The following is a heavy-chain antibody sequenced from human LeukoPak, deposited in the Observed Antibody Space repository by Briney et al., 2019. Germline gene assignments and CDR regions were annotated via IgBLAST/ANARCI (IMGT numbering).Heavy chain of an antibody. Sequence: GGSLRLSCAASGFSFSRSSMGWVRQAPGKGLEWVGRIKSKSDGETIDYAAPVQGRFSISRDDSKNTLYLQMNSLKTEDTAVYYCTTDMDRWGQGTLVIVSS. V-gene: IGHV3-15*01. CDR3: TTDMDR. CDR1: GFSFSRSS. CDR2: IKSKSDGETI. J-gene: IGHJ5*02.